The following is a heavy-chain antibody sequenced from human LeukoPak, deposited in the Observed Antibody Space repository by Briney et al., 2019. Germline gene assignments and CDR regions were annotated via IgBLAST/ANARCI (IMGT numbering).Heavy chain of an antibody. CDR3: ATDLPYSSSSGGTNPLNDY. J-gene: IGHJ4*02. D-gene: IGHD6-6*01. V-gene: IGHV7-4-1*02. CDR1: GYTFTSYA. CDR2: INTNTGNP. Sequence: ASVKVSCKASGYTFTSYAMNWVRQAPGQGLEWMGWINTNTGNPTYAQGFTGRFVFSLDTSVSTAYLQISSLKAEDTAVYYCATDLPYSSSSGGTNPLNDYWGQGTLVTVSS.